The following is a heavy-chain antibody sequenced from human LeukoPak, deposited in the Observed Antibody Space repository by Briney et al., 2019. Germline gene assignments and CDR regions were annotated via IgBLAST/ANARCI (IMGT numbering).Heavy chain of an antibody. Sequence: SETLSLTCTVSGGSISSYYWSWIRQPPGKGLEWIGSLSYSGSPYYNPSLKTRVTISVDTSKNQFSLKLSSVTAADTAVYYCAREDGSGYDLARCADAFDIWGQGTMVTVSS. CDR3: AREDGSGYDLARCADAFDI. CDR1: GGSISSYY. CDR2: LSYSGSP. D-gene: IGHD5-12*01. J-gene: IGHJ3*02. V-gene: IGHV4-39*02.